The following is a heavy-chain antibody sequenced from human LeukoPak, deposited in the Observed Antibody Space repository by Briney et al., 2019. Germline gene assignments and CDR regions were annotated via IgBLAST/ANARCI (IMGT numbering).Heavy chain of an antibody. V-gene: IGHV1-69*02. J-gene: IGHJ3*02. CDR1: GYTFTGYY. D-gene: IGHD3-22*01. Sequence: VASVKVSCKASGYTFTGYYMHWVRQAPGQGLEWMGRIIPILGIANYAQKFQGRVTITADKSTSTAYMELSSLRSEDTAVYYCARGYYYDSSGYLGTYAFDIWGQGTMVTVSS. CDR3: ARGYYYDSSGYLGTYAFDI. CDR2: IIPILGIA.